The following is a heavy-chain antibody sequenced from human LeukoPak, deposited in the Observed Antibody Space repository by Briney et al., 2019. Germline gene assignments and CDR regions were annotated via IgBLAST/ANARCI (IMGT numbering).Heavy chain of an antibody. D-gene: IGHD3-22*01. CDR3: ARAITYYYDSSGYYRGYFDY. Sequence: GGSLRLSCTASGFIFSNYAMSWVRQAPGKGLEWVSEVRGSGGDTYYADSVKGRFTISRNNSKKMLYLQMSSLRAEDTAVYYCARAITYYYDSSGYYRGYFDYWGQGTLVTVSS. V-gene: IGHV3-23*01. J-gene: IGHJ4*02. CDR1: GFIFSNYA. CDR2: VRGSGGDT.